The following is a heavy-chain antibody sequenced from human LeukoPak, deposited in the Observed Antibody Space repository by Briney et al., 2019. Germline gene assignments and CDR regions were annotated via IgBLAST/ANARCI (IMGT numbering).Heavy chain of an antibody. D-gene: IGHD4-17*01. CDR1: GFTFSSYA. CDR2: ISSNGGST. J-gene: IGHJ4*02. V-gene: IGHV3-64*01. CDR3: ARDFQSTVTTPFDY. Sequence: GGSLRLSCAASGFTFSSYAIHWVRQAPGKGLEYVSAISSNGGSTYYANSVKGRFTISRDNSKNTLYLQMGSLRAEDMAVYYCARDFQSTVTTPFDYWGQGTLVTVSS.